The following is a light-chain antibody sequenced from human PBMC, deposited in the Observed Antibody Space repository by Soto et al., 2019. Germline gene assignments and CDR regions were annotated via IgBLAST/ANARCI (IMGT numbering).Light chain of an antibody. Sequence: QSVLTQPASASGSPGQSITISCTGTSSDVGSYNLVSWYQQHPGKAPKLMIYEVSKRPSGVSNRFSGSKSGNTASLTIFGLQAEDEADYYCCSYAGSSTFYVFGTGTKVTVL. CDR2: EVS. V-gene: IGLV2-23*02. J-gene: IGLJ1*01. CDR3: CSYAGSSTFYV. CDR1: SSDVGSYNL.